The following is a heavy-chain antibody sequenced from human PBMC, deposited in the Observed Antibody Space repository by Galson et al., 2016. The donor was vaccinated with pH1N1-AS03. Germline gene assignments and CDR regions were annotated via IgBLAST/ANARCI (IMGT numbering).Heavy chain of an antibody. V-gene: IGHV1-18*04. Sequence: SVKVSCKASGYVFGSYRISWVRQAPGQELEWMGWISVYNGNTNHAQNLQGRVTMSTDTSTTTAYMESRSLTSDDTAVYYCARQTMVHYFDYWGQGTLVTVSS. CDR2: ISVYNGNT. J-gene: IGHJ4*02. CDR3: ARQTMVHYFDY. D-gene: IGHD3-10*01. CDR1: GYVFGSYR.